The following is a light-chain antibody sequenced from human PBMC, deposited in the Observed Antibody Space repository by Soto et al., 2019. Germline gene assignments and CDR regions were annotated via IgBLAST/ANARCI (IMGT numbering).Light chain of an antibody. Sequence: QSVLTQPPSVSGAPGQRVTISCTGSSSNIGAGYDVHWYQQLPGTAPKLLIYGNSNRPSGVPDRFSGSKSGTSASLAITGHQAEDEADDYCQSYDSSLSGWEVFGGGTKVTVL. V-gene: IGLV1-40*01. J-gene: IGLJ2*01. CDR3: QSYDSSLSGWEV. CDR1: SSNIGAGYD. CDR2: GNS.